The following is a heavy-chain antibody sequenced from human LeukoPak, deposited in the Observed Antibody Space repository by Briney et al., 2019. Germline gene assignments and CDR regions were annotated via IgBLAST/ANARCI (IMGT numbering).Heavy chain of an antibody. CDR1: GYTFTNYG. J-gene: IGHJ4*02. D-gene: IGHD2-15*01. CDR2: ISPYVGNT. Sequence: ASVKVSCKASGYTFTNYGISWVRQAPGQGLEWMGWISPYVGNTNYAQKFQGRVTMTRDTSISTAYMELSRLRSDDTAVYYCARGYCSGGSCYEIDYWGQGTLVTVSS. V-gene: IGHV1-18*01. CDR3: ARGYCSGGSCYEIDY.